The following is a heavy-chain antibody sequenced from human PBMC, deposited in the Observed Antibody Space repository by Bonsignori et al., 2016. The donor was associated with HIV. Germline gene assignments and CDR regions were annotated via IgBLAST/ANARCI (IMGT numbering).Heavy chain of an antibody. V-gene: IGHV1-69*10. CDR2: IIPILGIA. CDR3: AINSGSYHPYYYYYYMDV. Sequence: WVRQAPGQGLEWMGGIIPILGIANYAQKFQGRVTITADESTSTAYMELSSLRSEDTAVYYCAINSGSYHPYYYYYYMDVWGKGTTVTVSS. J-gene: IGHJ6*03. D-gene: IGHD3-10*01.